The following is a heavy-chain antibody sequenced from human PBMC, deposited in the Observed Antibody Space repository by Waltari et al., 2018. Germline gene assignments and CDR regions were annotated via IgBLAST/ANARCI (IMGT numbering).Heavy chain of an antibody. J-gene: IGHJ5*02. D-gene: IGHD2-8*01. CDR1: GGTFSSYG. V-gene: IGHV1-69*01. CDR2: IRPIFGTT. Sequence: QVQLVQSGAEVKKPGSSVKVSCKASGGTFSSYGINWVRQAPGQGLEWMGGIRPIFGTTNYAHKFQGRVTITADESTSTAYMELSSLRSEDTAVYYCASLVLPKGTFEPYNWFDPWGQGTLVIVSS. CDR3: ASLVLPKGTFEPYNWFDP.